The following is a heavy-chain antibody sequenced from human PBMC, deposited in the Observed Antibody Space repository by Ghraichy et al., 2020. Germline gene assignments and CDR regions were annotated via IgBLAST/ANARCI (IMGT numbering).Heavy chain of an antibody. CDR2: IYYSGST. Sequence: SETLSLTCSVPGGSISSGAYYWSWIRQPPGKGLEWIGYIYYSGSTHYNPSLKSRVTISVDTSKNQFSLKLSSVTAADTAVYYCARDRVDTAMVPYGMDVWGQGTTVTVSS. D-gene: IGHD5-18*01. J-gene: IGHJ6*02. CDR1: GGSISSGAYY. CDR3: ARDRVDTAMVPYGMDV. V-gene: IGHV4-31*03.